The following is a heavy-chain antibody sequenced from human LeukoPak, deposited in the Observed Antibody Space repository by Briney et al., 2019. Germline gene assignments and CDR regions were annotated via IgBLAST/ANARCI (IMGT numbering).Heavy chain of an antibody. CDR3: ARDHCSGGSCSVAGYFDY. D-gene: IGHD2-15*01. V-gene: IGHV3-48*04. Sequence: PGGSLRLSCAASGFTFSSYSMNWVRQAPGKGLEWVSYISSSSSTIYYADSVKGRFTISRDNAKNSLYLQMNSLRAEDTAVYYCARDHCSGGSCSVAGYFDYWGQGTLVTVSS. J-gene: IGHJ4*02. CDR1: GFTFSSYS. CDR2: ISSSSSTI.